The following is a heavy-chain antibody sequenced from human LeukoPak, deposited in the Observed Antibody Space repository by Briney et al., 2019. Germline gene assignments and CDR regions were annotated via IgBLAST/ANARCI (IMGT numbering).Heavy chain of an antibody. D-gene: IGHD6-19*01. J-gene: IGHJ4*02. CDR1: GFIFSSYA. V-gene: IGHV3-7*03. CDR2: IKQDGSEK. CDR3: ARERRLSGQWLVRVGYFDS. Sequence: GGSLRLSCAASGFIFSSYAMNWVRQAPGKGLEWVANIKQDGSEKYYVDSVKGRFTISRDNVKNSLYLQMDSLRAEDTAVYYCARERRLSGQWLVRVGYFDSWGQGTLVTVSS.